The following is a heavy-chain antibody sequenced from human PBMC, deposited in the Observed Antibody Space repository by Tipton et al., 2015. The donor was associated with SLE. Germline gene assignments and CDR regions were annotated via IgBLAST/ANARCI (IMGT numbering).Heavy chain of an antibody. CDR2: IKEDGVEQ. Sequence: SLRLSCVGSGFNFTEYRMSWIRQAPGKGLQWVAHIKEDGVEQFYADSVKGRLTISRDNAKSSLFLQLNSLRVDDTAIYYCARVDVGYDSISGNYDWTLDPWGRGTLVTVSS. CDR1: GFNFTEYR. J-gene: IGHJ2*01. CDR3: ARVDVGYDSISGNYDWTLDP. V-gene: IGHV3-7*01. D-gene: IGHD3-10*01.